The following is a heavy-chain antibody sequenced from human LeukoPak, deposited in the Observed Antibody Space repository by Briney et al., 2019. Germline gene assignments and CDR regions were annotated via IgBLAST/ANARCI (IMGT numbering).Heavy chain of an antibody. CDR2: ISYDGSNK. D-gene: IGHD6-19*01. V-gene: IGHV3-30*18. J-gene: IGHJ4*02. Sequence: GGSLRLSCAASGFTFSNYGMHWVRQAPGKGLEWVAVISYDGSNKYYADSVKGRFTISRDNSKNTLYLQMSSLRAEDTAVYYCAKEAHHNSGWYSYFDYWGQGTLVTVSS. CDR3: AKEAHHNSGWYSYFDY. CDR1: GFTFSNYG.